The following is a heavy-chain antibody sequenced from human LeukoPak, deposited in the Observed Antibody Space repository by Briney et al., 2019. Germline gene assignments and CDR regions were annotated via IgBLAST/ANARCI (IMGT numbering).Heavy chain of an antibody. V-gene: IGHV1-18*01. Sequence: ASVKVSCKASNYPFTRYGISWVRQAPGQGLEWMRWISGSNGNTNYAQKFQGRVSMTADASTGTACLELRSLRSDDTAVYYCARSGRGTYYYFDLWGQGTLVTVSS. D-gene: IGHD1-26*01. CDR1: NYPFTRYG. CDR3: ARSGRGTYYYFDL. J-gene: IGHJ4*02. CDR2: ISGSNGNT.